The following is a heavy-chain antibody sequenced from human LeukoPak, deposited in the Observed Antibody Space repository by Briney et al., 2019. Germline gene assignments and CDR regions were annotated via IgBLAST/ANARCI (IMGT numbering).Heavy chain of an antibody. CDR3: ARGGRSTYFDWSPDY. Sequence: GGSLRLSCVASGFTLSSYNMKWVRQAPGKRLEWVSSISWRNIDIEYADSVKGRFTISRDNARNSLYLQMNSLRVEDTAVYYCARGGRSTYFDWSPDYWGQGTLVTVSS. CDR2: ISWRNIDI. CDR1: GFTLSSYN. D-gene: IGHD3-9*01. J-gene: IGHJ4*02. V-gene: IGHV3-21*01.